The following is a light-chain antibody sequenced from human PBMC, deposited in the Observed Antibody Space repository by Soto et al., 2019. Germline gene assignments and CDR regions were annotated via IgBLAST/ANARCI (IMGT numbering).Light chain of an antibody. Sequence: QSALTQPASVSGSPGQSITISCTGTSSDVGGSNYVSWYQQHPGKAPKLMIYEVNNRPSGVSNRFSGSKSGNTASLTISGLQSEDEADYYCSSYSSSSTLFGGGTKLTVL. CDR2: EVN. CDR3: SSYSSSSTL. J-gene: IGLJ2*01. CDR1: SSDVGGSNY. V-gene: IGLV2-14*01.